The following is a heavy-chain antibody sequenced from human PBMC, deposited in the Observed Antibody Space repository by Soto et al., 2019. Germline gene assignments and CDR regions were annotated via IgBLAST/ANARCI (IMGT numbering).Heavy chain of an antibody. J-gene: IGHJ6*02. Sequence: QVQLVQSGAEVKKPGASVKVSCKASGYTFTGYYMHWVRQAPGQGLEWMGWINPNSGGTNYAQKFQGRVTMTRNTSISTAYMELSRLRSDDTAVYYCASDGPEQQYDVWSGYYYYYGMDVWGQGTTVTVSS. D-gene: IGHD3-3*01. CDR2: INPNSGGT. V-gene: IGHV1-2*02. CDR3: ASDGPEQQYDVWSGYYYYYGMDV. CDR1: GYTFTGYY.